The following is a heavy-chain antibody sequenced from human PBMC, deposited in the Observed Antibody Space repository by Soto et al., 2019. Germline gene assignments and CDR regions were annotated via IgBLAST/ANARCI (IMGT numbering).Heavy chain of an antibody. D-gene: IGHD6-13*01. CDR3: ARTPLGYSSSWYHRTYYFDY. Sequence: PSETLSLTCTVSGGSISSYYWSWIRQPPGKGLEWIGYIYYSGSTNYNPSLKSRVTISVDTSKNQFSLKLSSVTAADTAVYYCARTPLGYSSSWYHRTYYFDYWGQGALVTVSS. V-gene: IGHV4-59*01. CDR1: GGSISSYY. CDR2: IYYSGST. J-gene: IGHJ4*02.